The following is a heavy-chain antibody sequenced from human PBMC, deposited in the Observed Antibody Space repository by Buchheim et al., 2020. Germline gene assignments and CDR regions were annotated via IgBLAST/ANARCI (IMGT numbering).Heavy chain of an antibody. D-gene: IGHD1-1*01. CDR1: GDSVTSGSYY. V-gene: IGHV4-61*01. J-gene: IGHJ4*02. Sequence: QVQLQESGPGLVKPSETLSLTCIVSGDSVTSGSYYWSWIRQPPGEGLEWIGYIYYSGDTNYNPSLKSRVTMSIDTSKNQFSLKLGSVTAADTAMYYCARYDPLTGGDYWGQGTL. CDR3: ARYDPLTGGDY. CDR2: IYYSGDT.